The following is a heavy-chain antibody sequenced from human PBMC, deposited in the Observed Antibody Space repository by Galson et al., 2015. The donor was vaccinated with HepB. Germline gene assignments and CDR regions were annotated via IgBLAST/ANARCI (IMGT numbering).Heavy chain of an antibody. J-gene: IGHJ3*02. CDR1: GFTFSTYA. Sequence: SLRLSCAASGFTFSTYAMSWVRQAPGKGLEWVAGFSATDGTTQYADSVKGRLIISRDNSMNTLHLQMNSLRAEDTAIYYCAKSRIEAVGTGAFDIWGQGTMVTVSA. V-gene: IGHV3-23*01. D-gene: IGHD6-13*01. CDR3: AKSRIEAVGTGAFDI. CDR2: FSATDGTT.